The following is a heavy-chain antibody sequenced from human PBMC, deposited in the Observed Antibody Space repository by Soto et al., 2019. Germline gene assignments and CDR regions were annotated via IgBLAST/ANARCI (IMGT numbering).Heavy chain of an antibody. J-gene: IGHJ6*02. CDR3: ARVFGEKTYYYYGMDV. V-gene: IGHV4-31*03. CDR1: GCSISSGGYY. D-gene: IGHD3-10*02. CDR2: IYYSGST. Sequence: SETLSLTCTVSGCSISSGGYYWSWIRQHPGKGLEWIGYIYYSGSTYYNPSLKSRVTISVDTSKNQFSLKLSSVTAADTAVYYCARVFGEKTYYYYGMDVWGQGTTVTVSS.